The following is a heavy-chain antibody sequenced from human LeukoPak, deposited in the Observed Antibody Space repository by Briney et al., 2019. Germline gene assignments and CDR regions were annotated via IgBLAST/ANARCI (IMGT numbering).Heavy chain of an antibody. Sequence: GGSLRLSCAASGFTFSIYGMHWVRQAPGKGLEWVAVISYDGSNKYYADSVKGRFTISRDNSKNTLYLQMNSLRAEDTAVYYCAKESFQVDYWGQGTLVTVSS. V-gene: IGHV3-30*18. CDR3: AKESFQVDY. J-gene: IGHJ4*02. CDR2: ISYDGSNK. D-gene: IGHD2/OR15-2a*01. CDR1: GFTFSIYG.